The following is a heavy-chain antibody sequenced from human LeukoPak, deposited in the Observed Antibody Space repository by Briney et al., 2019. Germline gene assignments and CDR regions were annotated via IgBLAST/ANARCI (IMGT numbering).Heavy chain of an antibody. CDR3: ARLTIFGVLTINWFDP. J-gene: IGHJ5*02. CDR1: GGSISSSNHY. Sequence: SETLSLTCTVSGGSISSSNHYWGWIRQPPGKGLEWIGSTLYTGATHYNPSFKSRATLSVDMSKKQVSLRLTSVTAADTAVYYCARLTIFGVLTINWFDPWGQGTLVTVSS. D-gene: IGHD3-3*01. CDR2: TLYTGAT. V-gene: IGHV4-39*07.